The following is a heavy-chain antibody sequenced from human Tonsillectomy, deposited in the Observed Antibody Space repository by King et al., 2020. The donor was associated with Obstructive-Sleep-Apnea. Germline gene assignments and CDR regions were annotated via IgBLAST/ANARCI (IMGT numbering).Heavy chain of an antibody. V-gene: IGHV4-39*07. D-gene: IGHD3-10*01. J-gene: IGHJ4*02. CDR1: GGSISSSSYY. CDR2: IYYSGST. Sequence: QLQESGPGLVKPSETLSLTCTVSGGSISSSSYYWGWIRQPPGKGLEWIGSIYYSGSTYYNPSLKSRVTISVDTSKNQFSLKLSAVNAADTAVYYCARDRFKDYYGSGIFTWGQGTLVTVSS. CDR3: ARDRFKDYYGSGIFT.